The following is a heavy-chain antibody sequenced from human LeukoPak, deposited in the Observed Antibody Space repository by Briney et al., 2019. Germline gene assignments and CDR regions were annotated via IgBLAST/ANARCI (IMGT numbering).Heavy chain of an antibody. J-gene: IGHJ3*02. Sequence: GGSLRLSCPASGFTFSSYAMSWVRQAPGKGLEWVSSISDSGSGTYYADSVKGRFTISRDNSKNTLYLLMNSLRAEDTAVYYCAKRTDTSGNRGGALDIWGQGTMVAVSS. CDR2: ISDSGSGT. D-gene: IGHD3-22*01. CDR1: GFTFSSYA. V-gene: IGHV3-23*01. CDR3: AKRTDTSGNRGGALDI.